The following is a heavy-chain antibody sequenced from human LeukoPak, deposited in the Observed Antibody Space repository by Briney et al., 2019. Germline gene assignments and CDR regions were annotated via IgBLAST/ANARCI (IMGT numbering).Heavy chain of an antibody. V-gene: IGHV4-59*08. CDR3: ARRGPGGRAFDI. CDR2: SSNNGST. Sequence: PSETLSLTCTVSGGSISSDYWSWIRQPPGKGLEWIGYSSNNGSTKYNPSLKSRVTISVDTSMNQFSLRLKSMTAADTAVYYCARRGPGGRAFDIWGQGTMVPVSS. CDR1: GGSISSDY. D-gene: IGHD3-10*01. J-gene: IGHJ3*02.